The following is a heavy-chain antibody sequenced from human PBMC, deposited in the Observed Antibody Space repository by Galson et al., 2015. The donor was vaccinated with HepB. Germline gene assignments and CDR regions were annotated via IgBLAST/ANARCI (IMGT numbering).Heavy chain of an antibody. CDR3: ARSVDSSGFYYGFLDF. J-gene: IGHJ4*02. CDR1: GASIKNSY. V-gene: IGHV4-59*13. D-gene: IGHD3-22*01. Sequence: SETLSLTCTVSGASIKNSYWSWIRHPPGRGLEWIGYVSYSGSVNYNPSLKSRLTISVDTSKNDFSLKMTSVTAADTAVYYCARSVDSSGFYYGFLDFWGQGMLVTVSS. CDR2: VSYSGSV.